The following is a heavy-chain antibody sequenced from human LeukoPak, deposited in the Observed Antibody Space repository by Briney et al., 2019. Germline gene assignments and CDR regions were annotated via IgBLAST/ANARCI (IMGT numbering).Heavy chain of an antibody. V-gene: IGHV1-24*01. D-gene: IGHD2-15*01. CDR2: FDPEDGET. J-gene: IGHJ6*03. CDR1: GYTLTELS. Sequence: ASVKVSFKVSGYTLTELSMHWVRQAPGKGLEWMGGFDPEDGETIYAQKFQGRVTMTEDTSTDTAYMELSSLRSEDTAVYYCSGSLHYYYYYYMDVWGKGTTVTVSS. CDR3: SGSLHYYYYYYMDV.